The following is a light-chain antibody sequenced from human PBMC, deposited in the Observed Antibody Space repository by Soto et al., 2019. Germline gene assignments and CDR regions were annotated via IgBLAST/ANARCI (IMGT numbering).Light chain of an antibody. V-gene: IGKV3-11*01. CDR2: DAS. J-gene: IGKJ1*01. Sequence: EIVLTQSPATLALSPGERATLSCRASQSVGSYLAWYQQKPGQSPRLLIFDASNRATGIPARFSGSGSGTDFTLTISSLEPEDFAVSSCQYRSNWPQTWTFGQGTKVEIK. CDR3: QYRSNWPQTWT. CDR1: QSVGSY.